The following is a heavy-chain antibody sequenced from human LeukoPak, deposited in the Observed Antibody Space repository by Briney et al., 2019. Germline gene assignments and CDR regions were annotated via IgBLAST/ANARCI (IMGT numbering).Heavy chain of an antibody. D-gene: IGHD1-1*01. V-gene: IGHV3-23*01. CDR2: ISGSGGTT. CDR1: GFTFSSYA. CDR3: AKDGYDYYYYCMDV. J-gene: IGHJ6*03. Sequence: PGGSLRPSCAASGFTFSSYAMSWVRQAPGKGLEWVSAISGSGGTTYYADSVKGRFTISRDNSKNTLYLQMNSLRAEDTAVYYCAKDGYDYYYYCMDVWGRGTAVTVSS.